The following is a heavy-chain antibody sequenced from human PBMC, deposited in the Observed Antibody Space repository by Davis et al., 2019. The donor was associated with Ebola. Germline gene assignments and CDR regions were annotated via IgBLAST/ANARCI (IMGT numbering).Heavy chain of an antibody. V-gene: IGHV3-23*01. D-gene: IGHD2-2*01. CDR3: AKDTSNIWFDM. Sequence: GGSLRLSCAASGFTFSNDWMTWVRLAPGKGLEWVSTYGTSADTYYADSVKGRFTISRDNSKNTLYLQMNGLRVEDTAIYYCAKDTSNIWFDMWGQGTMVTVSS. CDR1: GFTFSNDW. J-gene: IGHJ3*02. CDR2: GTSADT.